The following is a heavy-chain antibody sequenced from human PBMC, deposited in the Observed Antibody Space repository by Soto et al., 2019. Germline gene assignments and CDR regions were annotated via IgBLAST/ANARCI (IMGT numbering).Heavy chain of an antibody. CDR3: ARGRDFRLGPIYYYYYMDV. CDR2: MNPNSGNT. Sequence: ASVKVSCKASGYTFASYDSNWVRQATGQRLEWMGWMNPNSGNTGYAQKFQGRVTMTRNTSISTAYMELSSLRSEDTAVYYCARGRDFRLGPIYYYYYMDVWGKGTTVTVSS. D-gene: IGHD3-16*01. CDR1: GYTFASYD. V-gene: IGHV1-8*01. J-gene: IGHJ6*03.